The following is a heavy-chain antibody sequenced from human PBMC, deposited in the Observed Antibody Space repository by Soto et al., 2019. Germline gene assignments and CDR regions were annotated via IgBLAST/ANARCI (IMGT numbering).Heavy chain of an antibody. CDR1: GFTFSSYG. V-gene: IGHV3-30*03. J-gene: IGHJ4*02. D-gene: IGHD2-15*01. CDR2: ISYDGSNK. Sequence: PGGSLRLSCAASGFTFSSYGMHWVRQAPGKGLEWVAVISYDGSNKYYADSVKGRFTISRDNSKNTLYLQMNSLRAEDTAVYYCAISLGYCSGGSCYDDYFDYWGQGTLVTVSS. CDR3: AISLGYCSGGSCYDDYFDY.